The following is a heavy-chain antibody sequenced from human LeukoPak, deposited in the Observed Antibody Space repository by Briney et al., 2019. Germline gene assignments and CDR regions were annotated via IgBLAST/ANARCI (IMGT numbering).Heavy chain of an antibody. CDR2: IYYSGST. J-gene: IGHJ5*02. CDR1: GGSISSYY. Sequence: SETLSLTCTVSGGSISSYYWSWIRQPPGKGLEGIGYIYYSGSTNYNPALKSRVTISVDTSKNQFSLNLYSVTAADTAVYYCARHYYGSGINWFDPWGQGTLVTVSS. CDR3: ARHYYGSGINWFDP. D-gene: IGHD3-10*01. V-gene: IGHV4-59*08.